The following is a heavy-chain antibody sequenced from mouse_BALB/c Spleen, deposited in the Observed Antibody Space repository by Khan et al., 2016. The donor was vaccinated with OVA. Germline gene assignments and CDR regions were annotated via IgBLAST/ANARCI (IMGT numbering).Heavy chain of an antibody. CDR3: ARRGLRWDFDY. Sequence: QVHVKQSGAELAKPGASVKMSCKASGYTFINYWILWVKQRPGQGLEWIGYINPSTAYTEYNQNFKDKATLTADKSYRTAYMQLSSLTSEDSAVYYCARRGLRWDFDYWGQGTTLTVSS. J-gene: IGHJ2*01. CDR1: GYTFINYW. D-gene: IGHD1-1*01. CDR2: INPSTAYT. V-gene: IGHV1-7*01.